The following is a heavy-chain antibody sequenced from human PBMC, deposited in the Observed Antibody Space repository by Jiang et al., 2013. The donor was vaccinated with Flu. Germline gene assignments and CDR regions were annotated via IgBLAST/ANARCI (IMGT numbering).Heavy chain of an antibody. CDR1: GYIFTAYY. CDR2: INPNTGGT. V-gene: IGHV1-2*02. Sequence: GAEVKKPGASVKVPCKASGYIFTAYYIHWVRQAPGQGLEWMGWINPNTGGTNYAQKFQGTVTMTRDTSISTAYMEVIRLKSDDTAVYFCARVRETSLANDAFIDGDAFDIWGQGTMVTVSS. CDR3: ARVRETSLANDAFIDGDAFDI. J-gene: IGHJ3*02. D-gene: IGHD2-21*01.